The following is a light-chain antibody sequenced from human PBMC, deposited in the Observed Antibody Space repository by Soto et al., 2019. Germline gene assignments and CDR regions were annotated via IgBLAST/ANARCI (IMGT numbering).Light chain of an antibody. V-gene: IGLV1-47*01. CDR3: AAWDDSLSGVV. Sequence: QSVLTQPPSASGTPGPRVTISCSGSSSNIGSNSVHWYQQLPGTAPKLLIYSNSQRPSGVPERISGSKSGTSASLAISGLRSEDEADYYCAAWDDSLSGVVFGGGTKLTVL. J-gene: IGLJ2*01. CDR1: SSNIGSNS. CDR2: SNS.